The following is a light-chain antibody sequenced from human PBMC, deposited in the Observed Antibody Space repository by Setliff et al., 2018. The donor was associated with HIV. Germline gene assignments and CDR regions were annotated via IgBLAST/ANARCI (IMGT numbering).Light chain of an antibody. CDR2: DDS. Sequence: SYELTQPLSVSVAPGKTATIPCGGNNIGRKSVHWYQQKPGQAPVLVVFDDSDRPSGIPERFSGSNSGNTATLTIDRVEAGDEADYYCQVWDSSSDLMVFGGGTKVTVL. V-gene: IGLV3-21*03. CDR3: QVWDSSSDLMV. CDR1: NIGRKS. J-gene: IGLJ2*01.